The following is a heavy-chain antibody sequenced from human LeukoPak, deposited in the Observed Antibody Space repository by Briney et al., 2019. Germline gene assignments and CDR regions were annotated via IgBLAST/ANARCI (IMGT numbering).Heavy chain of an antibody. CDR2: ISYDGSNK. Sequence: GGSLRLSCAASGFTFSSYGMHWVRQAPGKGLEWVAVISYDGSNKYYADSVKGRFTISRDNSKNTLYLQMNSLRAEDTAVYYCAKLCVATEAFDIWGQGTMVTVSS. D-gene: IGHD5-12*01. J-gene: IGHJ3*02. CDR1: GFTFSSYG. CDR3: AKLCVATEAFDI. V-gene: IGHV3-30*18.